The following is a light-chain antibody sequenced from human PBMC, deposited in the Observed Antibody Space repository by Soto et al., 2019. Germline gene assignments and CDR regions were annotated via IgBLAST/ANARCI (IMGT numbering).Light chain of an antibody. J-gene: IGKJ5*01. Sequence: EIVLTQSPATLSLSPGERATLSCRASQSVSSYLAWYQHKPGQAPRLLIYDASNRATGIPARFSGSGSGAGFTLTISSLEPEDFAVYYCQQRTDWPPAVTFGQGTRLEIK. CDR2: DAS. CDR1: QSVSSY. V-gene: IGKV3-11*01. CDR3: QQRTDWPPAVT.